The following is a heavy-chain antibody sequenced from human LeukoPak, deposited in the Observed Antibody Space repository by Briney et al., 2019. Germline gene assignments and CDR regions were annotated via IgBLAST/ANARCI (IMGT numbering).Heavy chain of an antibody. CDR2: ISTDTGKT. CDR1: GYEMIRYG. V-gene: IGHV1-18*01. Sequence: ASVKVSCKASGYEMIRYGISWVRQAPGQGLEWMGWISTDTGKTSYAQKVQDRVTMTTDTSTSTGYLELRSLRSDDTAVYYCTSPNYSGAFNVWGQGTVVSVSS. J-gene: IGHJ3*01. CDR3: TSPNYSGAFNV. D-gene: IGHD2-21*01.